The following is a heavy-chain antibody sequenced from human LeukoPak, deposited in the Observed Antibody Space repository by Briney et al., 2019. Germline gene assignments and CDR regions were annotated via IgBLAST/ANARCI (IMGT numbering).Heavy chain of an antibody. V-gene: IGHV3-49*04. CDR3: TRDIVVVPAAWS. Sequence: SGGSLRLSCTASGFTFGDYAMSWVRQAPGKGLEWVGFIRSKAYGGTTEYAASVKGRFTISRDDSKSIAYLQMNSLKTEDTAVYYCTRDIVVVPAAWSRGQGTLVTVSS. D-gene: IGHD2-2*01. J-gene: IGHJ4*02. CDR2: IRSKAYGGTT. CDR1: GFTFGDYA.